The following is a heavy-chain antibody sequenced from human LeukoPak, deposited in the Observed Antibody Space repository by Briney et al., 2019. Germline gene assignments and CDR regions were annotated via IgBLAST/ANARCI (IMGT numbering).Heavy chain of an antibody. J-gene: IGHJ3*02. Sequence: SETLSLTCAVSGGSISSSNWWSWVRQPPGKGLEWIGEIYHSGSTNYNPSLKSRVTISVDKSKNQFSLKLSSVTAADTAVYYCAREYPHDILTGPLLDIWGQGTMVTVSS. D-gene: IGHD3-9*01. CDR1: GGSISSSNW. V-gene: IGHV4-4*02. CDR3: AREYPHDILTGPLLDI. CDR2: IYHSGST.